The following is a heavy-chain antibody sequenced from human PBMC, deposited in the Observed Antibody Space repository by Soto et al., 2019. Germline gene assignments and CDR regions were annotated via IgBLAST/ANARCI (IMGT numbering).Heavy chain of an antibody. CDR3: ARDMYYAFWSGIFDY. CDR1: GYTFTSYA. J-gene: IGHJ4*02. CDR2: INAGNGNT. D-gene: IGHD3-3*01. V-gene: IGHV1-3*01. Sequence: ASVKVSCKASGYTFTSYAMHWVRQAPGQRLEWMGWINAGNGNTKYSQKFQGRVTITRDTSASTAYMELSSLRSEDTAVYYCARDMYYAFWSGIFDYWGQGTLVTVSS.